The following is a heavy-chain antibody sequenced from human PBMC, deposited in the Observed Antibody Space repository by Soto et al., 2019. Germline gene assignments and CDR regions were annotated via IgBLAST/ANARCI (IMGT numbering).Heavy chain of an antibody. D-gene: IGHD3-22*01. V-gene: IGHV3-30*18. CDR3: AKLWSRIYYDSSGYYQFDY. CDR1: GFTFSSYG. Sequence: GGSLRLSCAAFGFTFSSYGMHWVRQAPGKGLEWVAVISYDGSNKYYADSVKGRFTISRDNSKNTLYLQMNSLRAEDTAVYYCAKLWSRIYYDSSGYYQFDYWGQGTLVTVSS. CDR2: ISYDGSNK. J-gene: IGHJ4*02.